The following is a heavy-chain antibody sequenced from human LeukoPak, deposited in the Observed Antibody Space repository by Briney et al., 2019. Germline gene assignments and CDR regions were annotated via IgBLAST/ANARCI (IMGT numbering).Heavy chain of an antibody. V-gene: IGHV3-7*03. CDR3: ARDFGLRCSGGTCYSVYYYGMDV. Sequence: PGGSLRLSCSASGFSFGNYAMYWVRQAPGQGLEWVANIKQGGSEKYYVDSVKGRFTISRDNAKNSLYLQMNSLRAEDTAVYYCARDFGLRCSGGTCYSVYYYGMDVWGKGTTVTVSS. CDR2: IKQGGSEK. CDR1: GFSFGNYA. J-gene: IGHJ6*04. D-gene: IGHD2-15*01.